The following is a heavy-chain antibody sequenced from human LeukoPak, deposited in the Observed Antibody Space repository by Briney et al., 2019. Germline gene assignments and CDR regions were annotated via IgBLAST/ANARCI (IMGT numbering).Heavy chain of an antibody. V-gene: IGHV3-30*18. Sequence: GGSLRLSFAASGFTFSSYGMHWVRQAPGKGLEWVAVISYDGSNKYYADSVKGRFTISRDNSKNTLHLQMNSLRAEDTAVYYCAKDEITMVRGVIITRWFDPWGQGTLVTVSS. D-gene: IGHD3-10*01. CDR3: AKDEITMVRGVIITRWFDP. CDR2: ISYDGSNK. CDR1: GFTFSSYG. J-gene: IGHJ5*02.